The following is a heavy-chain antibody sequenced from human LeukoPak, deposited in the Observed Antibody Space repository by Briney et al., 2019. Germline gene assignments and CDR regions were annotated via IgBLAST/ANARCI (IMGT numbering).Heavy chain of an antibody. CDR3: ARGYGSGSYTFDY. Sequence: SVKVSCKASGYTFTSYGISWVRQAPGQGLEWMGGIIPIFGTANYAQKFQGRVAITTDESTSTAYMELSSLRSEDTAVYYCARGYGSGSYTFDYWGQGTLVTVSS. CDR2: IIPIFGTA. CDR1: GYTFTSYG. D-gene: IGHD3-10*01. J-gene: IGHJ4*02. V-gene: IGHV1-69*05.